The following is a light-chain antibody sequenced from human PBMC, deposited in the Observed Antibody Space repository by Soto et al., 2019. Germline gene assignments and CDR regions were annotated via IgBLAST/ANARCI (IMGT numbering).Light chain of an antibody. Sequence: DIRMTQSPSSLSASVGDRVTIACRASQSIDTHLNWYQQHPGKAPHALIYEASNLQSGVPSRFSGSGSGTDCTLTISGLQPDDSATYYGQQTYSHPATFGQGTKVEIK. CDR2: EAS. CDR3: QQTYSHPAT. J-gene: IGKJ1*01. V-gene: IGKV1-39*01. CDR1: QSIDTH.